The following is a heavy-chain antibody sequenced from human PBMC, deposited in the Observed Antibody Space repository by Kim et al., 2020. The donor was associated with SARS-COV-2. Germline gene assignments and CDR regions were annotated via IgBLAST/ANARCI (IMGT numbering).Heavy chain of an antibody. CDR2: IYYSGST. CDR1: GGSISSYY. D-gene: IGHD2-21*02. V-gene: IGHV4-59*01. CDR3: ARERDCGGDCRTQQRYGMDV. Sequence: SETLSLTCTVSGGSISSYYWSWIRQPPGKGLEWIGYIYYSGSTNYNPSLKSRVTISVDTSKNQFSLKLSSVTAADTAVYYCARERDCGGDCRTQQRYGMDVWGQGTTVTVSS. J-gene: IGHJ6*02.